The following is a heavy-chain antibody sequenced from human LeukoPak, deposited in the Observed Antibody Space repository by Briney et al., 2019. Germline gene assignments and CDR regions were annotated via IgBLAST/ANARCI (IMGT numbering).Heavy chain of an antibody. Sequence: ASVKVSCKASGYTFTSYGISWVRQAPGQGLEWMGWISAYNGNTNYAQKLQGRVTMTTDTSTSTAYMELRSLRSDDTAVYYCARVTYYYDSSGYSRLDYYYGTDVWGQGTTVSVSS. D-gene: IGHD3-22*01. CDR3: ARVTYYYDSSGYSRLDYYYGTDV. CDR1: GYTFTSYG. CDR2: ISAYNGNT. J-gene: IGHJ6*02. V-gene: IGHV1-18*01.